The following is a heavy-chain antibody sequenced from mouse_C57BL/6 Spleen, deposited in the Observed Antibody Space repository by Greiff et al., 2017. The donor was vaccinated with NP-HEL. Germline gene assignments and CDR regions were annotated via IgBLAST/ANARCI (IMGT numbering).Heavy chain of an antibody. J-gene: IGHJ2*01. Sequence: VQLQQPGAELVKPGASVKLSCKASGYTFTSYWMQWVKQRPGQGLEWIGEIDPSDSYTNYNQKFKGKATLTVDTSSSTAYMQLSSLTSEDSAVYYCARGGGLSYYFDYWGQGTTLTVSS. D-gene: IGHD2-4*01. CDR2: IDPSDSYT. CDR3: ARGGGLSYYFDY. V-gene: IGHV1-50*01. CDR1: GYTFTSYW.